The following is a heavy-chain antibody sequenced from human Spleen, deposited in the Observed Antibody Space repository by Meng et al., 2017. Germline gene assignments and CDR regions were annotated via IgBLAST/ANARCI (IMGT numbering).Heavy chain of an antibody. Sequence: GGSLRLSCTASGFTFGDYAMSWVRQAPGKGLEWVSGISWNSGSIGYADSVKGRFTISRDNAKNSLYLQMNSLRAEDTALYYCAKSGYSYGRALNFDYWGQGTLVTVSS. CDR1: GFTFGDYA. CDR3: AKSGYSYGRALNFDY. D-gene: IGHD5-18*01. J-gene: IGHJ4*02. V-gene: IGHV3-9*01. CDR2: ISWNSGSI.